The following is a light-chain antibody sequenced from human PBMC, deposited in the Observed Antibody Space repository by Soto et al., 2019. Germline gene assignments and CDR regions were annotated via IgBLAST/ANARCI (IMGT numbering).Light chain of an antibody. CDR3: LQALETPLT. V-gene: IGKV2-28*01. CDR2: LGF. CDR1: QRPLHSNGYNY. J-gene: IGKJ3*01. Sequence: DIVTTQSPLSLPVTAGEPAFMSFRSNQRPLHSNGYNYLDWYLQKPGQSPRLLIYLGFDRASGVPVRFSGSGSGTDFTLAISRVEAEDVGVYFCLQALETPLTFGSGTKVDIK.